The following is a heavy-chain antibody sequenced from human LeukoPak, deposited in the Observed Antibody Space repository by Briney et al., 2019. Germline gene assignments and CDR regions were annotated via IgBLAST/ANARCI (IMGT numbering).Heavy chain of an antibody. V-gene: IGHV3-30*02. CDR2: IRYDGSNK. CDR3: AKDLFLVPAAMVLGY. D-gene: IGHD2-2*01. Sequence: PGGSLRLSCAASGFTFSSYGMHWVRQAPGKGLEWVAFIRYDGSNKYYADSVKGRFTISRDNSKNTLYLQMNSLRAEDTAVYYCAKDLFLVPAAMVLGYWGQGTLVTVSS. J-gene: IGHJ4*02. CDR1: GFTFSSYG.